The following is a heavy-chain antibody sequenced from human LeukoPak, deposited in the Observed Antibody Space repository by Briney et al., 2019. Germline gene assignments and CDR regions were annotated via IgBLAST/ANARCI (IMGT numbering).Heavy chain of an antibody. D-gene: IGHD3-22*01. V-gene: IGHV3-66*01. J-gene: IGHJ3*02. CDR1: GFSVSNNY. Sequence: GGSLRLSCAASGFSVSNNYLSWVRQPPGKGLEWVSVIHSGGRTKYADSVRDRFTISRDTAKNTVYLQMNSLRDEDTAVYYCASRSFGYYYDSSGCALDAFDIWGQGTMVTVSS. CDR3: ASRSFGYYYDSSGCALDAFDI. CDR2: IHSGGRT.